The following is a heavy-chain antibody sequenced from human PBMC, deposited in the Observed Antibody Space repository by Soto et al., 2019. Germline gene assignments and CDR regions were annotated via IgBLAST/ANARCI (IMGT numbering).Heavy chain of an antibody. CDR1: GFTFSSYA. CDR3: AKGGGTYYDFWSGYYGWFDP. Sequence: EVQLLGSGGGLVQPGGSLRLSCAASGFTFSSYAMSWVRQAPGKGLEWVSAISGSGGSTYYADSVKGRFTISRDNSKNTLYLQMNSLRAEDTAVYYCAKGGGTYYDFWSGYYGWFDPWGQGTLVTVSS. D-gene: IGHD3-3*01. CDR2: ISGSGGST. V-gene: IGHV3-23*01. J-gene: IGHJ5*02.